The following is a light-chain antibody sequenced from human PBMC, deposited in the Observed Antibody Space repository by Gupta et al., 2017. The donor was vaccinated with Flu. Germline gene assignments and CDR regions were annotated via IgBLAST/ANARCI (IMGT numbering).Light chain of an antibody. CDR3: GTWDSSLSAGV. J-gene: IGLJ3*02. CDR2: DNN. V-gene: IGLV1-51*01. CDR1: SPNIDTYY. Sequence: QSVLTQPPSVSAAPGLKVTISCSGTSPNIDTYYVSWYQQLPGTAPKLLIYDNNKRPSGIPDRFSGSKSGTSATLDITGLQTGDDADYYCGTWDSSLSAGVFGGGTKVTVL.